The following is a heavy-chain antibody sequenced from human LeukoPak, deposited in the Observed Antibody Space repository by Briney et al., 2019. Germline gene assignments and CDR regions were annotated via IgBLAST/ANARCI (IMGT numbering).Heavy chain of an antibody. D-gene: IGHD2-15*01. Sequence: PGGSLRLSCAASGFSFSSSDMNWVREAPGKGLEWVSYISSSSSTMYYADSVKGRFTISRDNAKNSLYLQMNSLRAEDTAVYYCASLSRVAGTFSEFLFWGQGTLVTVSS. CDR3: ASLSRVAGTFSEFLF. CDR2: ISSSSSTM. CDR1: GFSFSSSD. V-gene: IGHV3-48*03. J-gene: IGHJ4*02.